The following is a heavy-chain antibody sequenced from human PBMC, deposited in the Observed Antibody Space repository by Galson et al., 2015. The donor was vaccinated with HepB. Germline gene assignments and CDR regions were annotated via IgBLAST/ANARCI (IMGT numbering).Heavy chain of an antibody. CDR1: GDSVSSNGAA. V-gene: IGHV6-1*01. J-gene: IGHJ5*02. D-gene: IGHD5-18*01. Sequence: CAISGDSVSSNGAAWNWIRQSPSRGLEWLGRTYYRSKWYNDYAVSVRSRITINPDTSKNQFSLHVNSVTPEDTAVYYCARHQHTYGYGWFDPWGQGTLVTVSS. CDR2: TYYRSKWYN. CDR3: ARHQHTYGYGWFDP.